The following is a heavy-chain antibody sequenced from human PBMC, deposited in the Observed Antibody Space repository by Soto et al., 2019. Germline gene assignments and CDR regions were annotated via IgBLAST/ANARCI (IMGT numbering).Heavy chain of an antibody. Sequence: QVQMVESGGALVKPGGSLRLSCAASGFRFSDYYISWVRQAPGRGLEWLSYISQTGARTNYADSVRGRFTISRDNAKNSLYLQMNSLRVEDTAVYYCTSAERGKTGVRVWGQGTLVIVSS. V-gene: IGHV3-11*06. D-gene: IGHD1-1*01. CDR2: ISQTGART. CDR3: TSAERGKTGVRV. J-gene: IGHJ4*02. CDR1: GFRFSDYY.